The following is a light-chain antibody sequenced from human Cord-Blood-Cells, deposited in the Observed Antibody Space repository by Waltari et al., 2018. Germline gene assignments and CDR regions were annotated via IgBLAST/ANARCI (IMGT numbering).Light chain of an antibody. CDR3: QQYYSTLWT. CDR2: WAS. V-gene: IGKV4-1*01. Sequence: DLAMTESPDSMAVSPGERATIISKSGTSVLYSSNNKNYLAWYQQKPGQPPKLLIYWASTRESGVPDRFSGSGTGTDFTLTISSLQAEDVAVYYCQQYYSTLWTFGQGTKVEIK. CDR1: TSVLYSSNNKNY. J-gene: IGKJ1*01.